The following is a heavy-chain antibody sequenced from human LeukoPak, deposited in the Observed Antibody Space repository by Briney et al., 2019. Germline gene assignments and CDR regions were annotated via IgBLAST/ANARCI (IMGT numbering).Heavy chain of an antibody. D-gene: IGHD3-9*01. CDR2: IASDGNDQ. J-gene: IGHJ4*02. CDR1: GFTFNRYA. V-gene: IGHV3-30-3*01. CDR3: ARDFDQGGADYYFAY. Sequence: PGGSLRLSCAASGFTFNRYAIHWVRQAPGKGLGWVTVIASDGNDQHYADSVKGRFTISRDNSKNTVFLQMNSLRIEDTAVYYCARDFDQGGADYYFAYWGRGTLVTVSS.